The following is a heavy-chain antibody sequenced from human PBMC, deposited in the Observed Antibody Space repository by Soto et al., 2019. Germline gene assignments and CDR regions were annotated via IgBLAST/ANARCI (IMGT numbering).Heavy chain of an antibody. D-gene: IGHD3-10*01. CDR3: ARSRSGAVADSFDF. V-gene: IGHV3-30*04. CDR2: ISKDGSHK. Sequence: GGSLRLSCAASGFSFSRYAIHWVRQAPGKGLEWVAVISKDGSHKYYLESVKGRFTISRDNSKNILSLQMNSRRDEDTAVYYCARSRSGAVADSFDFWGQGTLVTVSS. J-gene: IGHJ4*02. CDR1: GFSFSRYA.